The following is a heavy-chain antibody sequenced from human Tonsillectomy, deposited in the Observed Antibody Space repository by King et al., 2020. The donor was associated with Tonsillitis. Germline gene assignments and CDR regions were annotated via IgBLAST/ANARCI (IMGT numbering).Heavy chain of an antibody. CDR1: GGSISSSSYY. CDR2: IYYSGST. CDR3: ARPNYYDSSGYSAFDI. V-gene: IGHV4-39*01. Sequence: QVQLQESGPGLVKPSETLSLTCTVVGGSISSSSYYWGWIRQPPGKGLEWIGSIYYSGSTYYNPSLKSRVTISVDTSKNQFSLKLSSVTAADTAVYYCARPNYYDSSGYSAFDIWGQGTMVTVSS. J-gene: IGHJ3*02. D-gene: IGHD3-22*01.